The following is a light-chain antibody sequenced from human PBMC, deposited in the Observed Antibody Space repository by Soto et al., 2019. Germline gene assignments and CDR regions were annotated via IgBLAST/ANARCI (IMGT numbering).Light chain of an antibody. J-gene: IGLJ2*01. CDR3: TPYTRRNSLVV. Sequence: QSALTQPASVSGSPGQSITISCTGTISDVGGYNYVSWYQQHPGKAPKLLIYEVSNRPSGVSNRFSGSKSGNTASLTISGTQTEDKGDYYCTPYTRRNSLVVIGEGTKLTVL. CDR2: EVS. CDR1: ISDVGGYNY. V-gene: IGLV2-14*01.